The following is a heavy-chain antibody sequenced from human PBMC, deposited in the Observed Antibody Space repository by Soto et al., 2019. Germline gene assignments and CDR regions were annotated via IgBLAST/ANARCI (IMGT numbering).Heavy chain of an antibody. CDR1: GFTFDDYA. CDR3: AKGGCRGASCYGDAFDI. D-gene: IGHD2-15*01. V-gene: IGHV3-9*01. Sequence: EVQLVESGGGLVQPGRSLRLSCAASGFTFDDYAMQWVRQSTGKGLEWVSGISWNSGSMGYADSVRGRFTISRDNAKNSLYLQMDSMRAEDTALYYCAKGGCRGASCYGDAFDIWGQGTMVTVSS. CDR2: ISWNSGSM. J-gene: IGHJ3*02.